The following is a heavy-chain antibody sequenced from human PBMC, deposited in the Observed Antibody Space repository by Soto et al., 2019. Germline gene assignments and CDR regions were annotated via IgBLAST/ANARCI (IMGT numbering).Heavy chain of an antibody. CDR1: GYSLTELS. V-gene: IGHV1-46*01. D-gene: IGHD3-3*01. J-gene: IGHJ5*02. CDR2: INPSGGST. Sequence: ASVKVSCKVSGYSLTELSIHWVRQAPGEGLEWMGIINPSGGSTSYAQKFQGRVTMTRDTSTSTVYMELSSLRSEDTAVYYCARDRALFGVVIRRPSGWFDPWGQGTLVTVYS. CDR3: ARDRALFGVVIRRPSGWFDP.